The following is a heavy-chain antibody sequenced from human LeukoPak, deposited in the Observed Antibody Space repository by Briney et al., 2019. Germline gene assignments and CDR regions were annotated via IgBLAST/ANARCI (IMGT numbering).Heavy chain of an antibody. CDR1: GGSISNSGYY. J-gene: IGHJ4*02. V-gene: IGHV4-39*07. CDR2: IYYSGST. D-gene: IGHD3-22*01. CDR3: ARQVVPGYFDF. Sequence: SETLSLTCTVSGGSISNSGYYWGWIRQPPGKGLEWIGSIYYSGSTYYNPSLKSRVTVSVDTSKNQFSLKLSPVTAADTAVYYCARQVVPGYFDFWGQGTLVTVSS.